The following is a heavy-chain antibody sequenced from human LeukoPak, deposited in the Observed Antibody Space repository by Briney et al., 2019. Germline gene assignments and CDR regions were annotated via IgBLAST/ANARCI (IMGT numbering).Heavy chain of an antibody. CDR1: GFTFSSYG. CDR2: ISYDGSNK. J-gene: IGHJ4*02. D-gene: IGHD1-26*01. V-gene: IGHV3-30*03. Sequence: QPGGSLRLSCAASGFTFSSYGMHWVRQAPGKGLEWVAVISYDGSNKYYADSVKGRFAISRDNSKNTLYLQMNSLRAEDTAVYYCARVEYANFGWELLPPVSPDYWGQGTLVTVSS. CDR3: ARVEYANFGWELLPPVSPDY.